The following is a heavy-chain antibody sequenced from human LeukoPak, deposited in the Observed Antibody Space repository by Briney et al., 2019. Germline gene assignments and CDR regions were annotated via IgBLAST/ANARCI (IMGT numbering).Heavy chain of an antibody. D-gene: IGHD3-9*01. J-gene: IGHJ4*02. Sequence: GGSLRLSCAASGFTFNTYTMNWVRQAPGKVLEWVSSITASSTAIYSADSVKGRFTIPRDNAKNLLYLQMNSLRAEDPAVYYCARAYYDILTGYNPYFDYWGQGILVTVSS. CDR2: ITASSTAI. CDR3: ARAYYDILTGYNPYFDY. CDR1: GFTFNTYT. V-gene: IGHV3-21*01.